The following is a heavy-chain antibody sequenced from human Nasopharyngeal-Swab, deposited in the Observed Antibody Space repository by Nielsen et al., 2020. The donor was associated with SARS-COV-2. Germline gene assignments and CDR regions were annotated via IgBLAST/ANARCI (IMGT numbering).Heavy chain of an antibody. J-gene: IGHJ6*02. Sequence: GGSLRLSCVASGFTFSNHAMSWVRQAPGKGLEWVSAISGTGGRTYYADSVKGRFTISRDNSKNTLYLQMNSLRVEDTAVYSCARHFGSGTNYYYYYHGMDVWGQGTTVTVSS. CDR1: GFTFSNHA. CDR3: ARHFGSGTNYYYYYHGMDV. V-gene: IGHV3-23*01. CDR2: ISGTGGRT. D-gene: IGHD3-10*01.